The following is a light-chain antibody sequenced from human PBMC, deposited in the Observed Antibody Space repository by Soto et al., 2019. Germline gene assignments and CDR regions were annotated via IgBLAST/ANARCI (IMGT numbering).Light chain of an antibody. V-gene: IGKV1-17*01. CDR1: QDIRFN. CDR3: LQHNTYPWT. Sequence: DVQMTQSPSSLSASVGDIVTITCRASQDIRFNLGWFQQKPGEGPKRLIYSSSDLQSGVPSRFSANSFGTEFTLIINGLQPEDSASYFCLQHNTYPWTFGLGTKV. CDR2: SSS. J-gene: IGKJ1*01.